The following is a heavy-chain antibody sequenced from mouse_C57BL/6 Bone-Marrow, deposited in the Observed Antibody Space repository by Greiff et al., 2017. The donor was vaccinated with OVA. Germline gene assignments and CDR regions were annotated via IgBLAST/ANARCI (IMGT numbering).Heavy chain of an antibody. D-gene: IGHD3-2*02. CDR3: TTDSSGYYAMDY. CDR2: IDPENGDN. J-gene: IGHJ4*01. V-gene: IGHV14-4*01. CDR1: GFNIKDDY. Sequence: VQLQQSGAELVRPGASVKLSCTASGFNIKDDYMHWVKQRPEQGLEWIGWIDPENGDNESASKFQGKATITADTSSNTAYLQLSSLTSEDTAVYYCTTDSSGYYAMDYWGQGTSVTVSS.